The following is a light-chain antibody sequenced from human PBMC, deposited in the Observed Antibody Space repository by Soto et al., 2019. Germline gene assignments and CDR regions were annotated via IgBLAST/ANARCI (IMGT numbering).Light chain of an antibody. J-gene: IGLJ3*02. Sequence: QSVLTQPPSVSAAPGQTVTISCSGSNFNIGNNYVSWFQQLPGAAPKLLIYHNDKRPSGIPDRFSGSKSGTSATLGITGLQTGDYADYYCGTWDSSMSAAGWVFGGGTKLTVL. CDR2: HND. V-gene: IGLV1-51*01. CDR3: GTWDSSMSAAGWV. CDR1: NFNIGNNY.